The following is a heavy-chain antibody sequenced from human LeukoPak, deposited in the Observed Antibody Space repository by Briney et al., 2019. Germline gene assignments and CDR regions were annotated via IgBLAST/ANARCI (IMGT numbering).Heavy chain of an antibody. D-gene: IGHD2-8*01. CDR1: GGSISSSNYY. CDR2: IYCSGST. J-gene: IGHJ4*02. Sequence: SETLSLTCTVSGGSISSSNYYWGWIRQPPGKGLEWIGSIYCSGSTYYNPSLKSRVTISVDTSKNQFSLKLNSVTAADTAVYYCARDMVYIASWGQGTLVTVSS. CDR3: ARDMVYIAS. V-gene: IGHV4-39*07.